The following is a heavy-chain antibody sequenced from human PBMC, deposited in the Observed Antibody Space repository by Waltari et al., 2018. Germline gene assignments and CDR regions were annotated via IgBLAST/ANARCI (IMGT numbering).Heavy chain of an antibody. CDR2: INAGNGNT. J-gene: IGHJ6*02. D-gene: IGHD6-19*01. Sequence: QVQLVQSGAEVKKPGASVKVSCKASGYTFTSYAMHWVRQAPGQRLGWMGWINAGNGNTKYSQKFQGRVTITRDTSASTAYMELSSLRSEDTAVYYCAREGVGSGWYYDYYYYGMDVWGQGTTVTVSS. V-gene: IGHV1-3*01. CDR1: GYTFTSYA. CDR3: AREGVGSGWYYDYYYYGMDV.